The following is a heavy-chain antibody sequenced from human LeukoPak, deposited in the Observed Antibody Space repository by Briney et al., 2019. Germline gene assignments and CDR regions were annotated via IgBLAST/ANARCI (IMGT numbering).Heavy chain of an antibody. V-gene: IGHV3-13*01. D-gene: IGHD1-1*01. CDR1: GLTFSSYD. Sequence: GGSLRLSWVASGLTFSSYDMHWIRQAPGKGLEWVSSIGATGDTYYAGSVKGRFTISRENAKKSVYLQMSSLSAGDTAVYFCVLGAYWNDNKNAFHIWGPGTMVTVSS. CDR3: VLGAYWNDNKNAFHI. J-gene: IGHJ3*02. CDR2: IGATGDT.